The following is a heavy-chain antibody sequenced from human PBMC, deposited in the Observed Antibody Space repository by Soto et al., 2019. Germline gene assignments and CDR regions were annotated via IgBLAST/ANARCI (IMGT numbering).Heavy chain of an antibody. CDR1: GFTFSDYY. J-gene: IGHJ3*02. D-gene: IGHD3-22*01. CDR2: ISSRSSYT. Sequence: PGVTLRLSCSACGFTFSDYYMSWIRQSPGKGLEWVSYISSRSSYTNYADSVKGRFTTSRDNAKTSLYLQMNSLRAEDTAVYYCARVPYDSSGYPDVFDIWGQGTMATVS. CDR3: ARVPYDSSGYPDVFDI. V-gene: IGHV3-11*06.